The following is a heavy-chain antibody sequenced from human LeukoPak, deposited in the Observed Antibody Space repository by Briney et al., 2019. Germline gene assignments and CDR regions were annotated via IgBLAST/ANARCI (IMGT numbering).Heavy chain of an antibody. D-gene: IGHD1-26*01. V-gene: IGHV4-38-2*02. Sequence: PSETLSLTCTVSGYSISSIYYWGWIRQPPGKGLEWIGSIYHSGTTYYNPSLKSRVTISVDTSKNQFSLELSSVTAADTAFYYCARDLVGIVGASDYWGQGTLVTVSS. CDR3: ARDLVGIVGASDY. CDR1: GYSISSIYY. J-gene: IGHJ4*02. CDR2: IYHSGTT.